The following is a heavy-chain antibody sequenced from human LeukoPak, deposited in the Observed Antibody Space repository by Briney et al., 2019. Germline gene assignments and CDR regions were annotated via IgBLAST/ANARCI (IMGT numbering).Heavy chain of an antibody. CDR3: AKGHADSSGYYYFDS. J-gene: IGHJ4*02. D-gene: IGHD3-22*01. Sequence: GGSLRLSCAASGSIFSNYGMSWVRQAPGKGLEWVSGIRGNADTTYYADSVKGRFSIFRDNSKNMLYLQMNSLRVEDTAVYYCAKGHADSSGYYYFDSWGQGTLVTVPS. CDR1: GSIFSNYG. CDR2: IRGNADTT. V-gene: IGHV3-23*01.